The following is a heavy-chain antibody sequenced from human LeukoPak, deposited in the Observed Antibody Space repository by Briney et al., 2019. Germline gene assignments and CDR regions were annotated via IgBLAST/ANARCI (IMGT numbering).Heavy chain of an antibody. J-gene: IGHJ6*03. D-gene: IGHD2-2*01. V-gene: IGHV3-48*03. CDR2: ISSSGNTI. CDR1: GFTFSSYE. Sequence: GGSLRLSCAASGFTFSSYEMNWVRQAPGKGLEWVSYISSSGNTIYYADSVKGRFTISRDNAKSSLYLQMNSLRAEDTAVYYCARDEEYCTSTSCYGDYYYYMDVWGKGTTVTVSS. CDR3: ARDEEYCTSTSCYGDYYYYMDV.